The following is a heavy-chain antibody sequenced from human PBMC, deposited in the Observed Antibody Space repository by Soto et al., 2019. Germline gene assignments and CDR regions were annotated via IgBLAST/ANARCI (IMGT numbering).Heavy chain of an antibody. CDR2: IRNEANSYTA. D-gene: IGHD2-15*01. Sequence: EVQLVESGGGLVHPGGSLRLSCTDSGFTFSDYYMDWVRQAPGKGLDWVGRIRNEANSYTAVNAASVTGRFTMSRDDSKNSLYLQMNSLKTEDTAVYYSTIVPTPVPAAIDIWGQGTMVTVSS. CDR3: TIVPTPVPAAIDI. V-gene: IGHV3-72*01. J-gene: IGHJ3*02. CDR1: GFTFSDYY.